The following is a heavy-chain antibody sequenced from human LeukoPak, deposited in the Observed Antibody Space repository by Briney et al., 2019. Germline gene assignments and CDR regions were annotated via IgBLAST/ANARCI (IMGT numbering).Heavy chain of an antibody. Sequence: SVKVSCKASGGTFSSYAISWVRQAPGQGLEWLGGIMPLFGTAGYAQKFQGRVTITKDESTRTVYLELTSLTSDDTAVYYCARDVHGDHGSGWFDPWGQGTLVSVSS. CDR2: IMPLFGTA. J-gene: IGHJ5*02. V-gene: IGHV1-69*05. CDR1: GGTFSSYA. D-gene: IGHD2-21*02. CDR3: ARDVHGDHGSGWFDP.